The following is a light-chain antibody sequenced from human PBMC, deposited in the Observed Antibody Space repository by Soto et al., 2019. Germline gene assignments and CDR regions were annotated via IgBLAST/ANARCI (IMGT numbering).Light chain of an antibody. J-gene: IGKJ5*01. CDR3: HQSYNWPRVN. CDR2: DVS. CDR1: QSVSNS. Sequence: EIVLTHSPATLSFSPLEIVTLSCSASQSVSNSLAWYQQKPGQPPRLLIYDVSNRATGIPARFSGSGSGTDFTLTITSLEPEDFAVYFCHQSYNWPRVNFGQGTRLEIK. V-gene: IGKV3-11*01.